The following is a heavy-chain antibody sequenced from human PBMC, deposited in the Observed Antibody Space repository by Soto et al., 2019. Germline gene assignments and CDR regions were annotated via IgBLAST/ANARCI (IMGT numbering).Heavy chain of an antibody. CDR3: ARSVAVPGAHIDY. CDR2: VYCTGST. V-gene: IGHV4-59*01. D-gene: IGHD6-19*01. CDR1: GGSISGSY. Sequence: SETLSLTCSVSGGSISGSYWSWIRQSPGKGLEWLGYVYCTGSTNYSPSLRSRVSISVDTSKNEFSLRLSSVTAADTAVYFCARSVAVPGAHIDYWGQGTQVTVSS. J-gene: IGHJ4*02.